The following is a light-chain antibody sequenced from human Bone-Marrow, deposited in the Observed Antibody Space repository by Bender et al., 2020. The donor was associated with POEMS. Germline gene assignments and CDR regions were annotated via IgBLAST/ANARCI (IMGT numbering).Light chain of an antibody. CDR1: KSNMGSNY. Sequence: QSVLTQPPSASGTPGQKVTISCSGTKSNMGSNYVFWYQQFPGTAPKLIISRNDQRPSGVPDRFSGSKSGTSASLAVSGLRSEDEADYYCQSYDNSLGGWVFGGGTKLTVL. V-gene: IGLV1-47*01. CDR3: QSYDNSLGGWV. CDR2: RND. J-gene: IGLJ3*02.